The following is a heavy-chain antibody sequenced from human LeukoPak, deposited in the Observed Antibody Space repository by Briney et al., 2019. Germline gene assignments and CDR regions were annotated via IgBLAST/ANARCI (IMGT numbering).Heavy chain of an antibody. CDR3: ARDGAEGDNSAFDM. D-gene: IGHD3-22*01. CDR2: TRDKARGYTT. Sequence: PGRSLRLSCAASGVTLSDHHMDWVRQAPGKGLEWVGRTRDKARGYTTEYAASVRGRFTISRDDSKTLVYLQMNSLRTEDTAVYFCARDGAEGDNSAFDMWGQGTVVTVSS. J-gene: IGHJ3*02. CDR1: GVTLSDHH. V-gene: IGHV3-72*01.